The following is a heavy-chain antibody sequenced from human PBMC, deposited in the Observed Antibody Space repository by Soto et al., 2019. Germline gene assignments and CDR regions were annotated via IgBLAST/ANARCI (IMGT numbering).Heavy chain of an antibody. CDR3: ARTTAVPNTLRSRYFFDF. J-gene: IGHJ4*02. V-gene: IGHV4-4*07. CDR1: GGSISGHY. CDR2: IYSSGTT. Sequence: PSETLSLTCSVSGGSISGHYWSWIRLPAGRRLQWVGRIYSSGTTNYNPSLKSRVRMSVDTDRNSFSLRLDSVTAADTAVYYCARTTAVPNTLRSRYFFDFWGQGTLVTFSS. D-gene: IGHD3-9*01.